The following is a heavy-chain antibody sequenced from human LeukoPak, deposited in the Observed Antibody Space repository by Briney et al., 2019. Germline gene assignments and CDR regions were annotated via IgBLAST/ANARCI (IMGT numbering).Heavy chain of an antibody. D-gene: IGHD3-22*01. CDR2: IYYSGST. Sequence: SETLSLTCTVSGGSVSSGSYYWSWIRQPPGKGLEWIGYIYYSGSTNYNPSLKSRVTISEDTSKNQFSLKLSSVTAADTAVYYCARDGYYDSSGYLDAFDIWGQGTMVTVSS. J-gene: IGHJ3*02. V-gene: IGHV4-61*01. CDR1: GGSVSSGSYY. CDR3: ARDGYYDSSGYLDAFDI.